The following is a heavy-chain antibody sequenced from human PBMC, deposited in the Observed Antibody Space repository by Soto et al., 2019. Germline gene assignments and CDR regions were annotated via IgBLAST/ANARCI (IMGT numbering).Heavy chain of an antibody. CDR1: GYTFTSYD. D-gene: IGHD6-19*01. J-gene: IGHJ4*02. Sequence: ASVKVSCKASGYTFTSYDINWVRQATGQGLEWMGWMNPNSGNTGNAQKFQGRITMTRNTSISTAYMELSSLRSEDTAVYYCARDVSGWYFFDYWGQGTLVTVSS. CDR3: ARDVSGWYFFDY. V-gene: IGHV1-8*01. CDR2: MNPNSGNT.